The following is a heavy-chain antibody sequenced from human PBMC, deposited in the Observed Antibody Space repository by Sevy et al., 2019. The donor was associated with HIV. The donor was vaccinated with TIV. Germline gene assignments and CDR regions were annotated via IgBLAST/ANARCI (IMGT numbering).Heavy chain of an antibody. Sequence: GGSLRLSCAVSGFTLSTYAMSWVRQAPGKGLEWVSAISGSGGSSTYYADSVKGRFTISRDNSKNTLYLQMNSLRAEDTAVYYCAKDRDFWRAACYFDYWGQGTLVTVS. CDR1: GFTLSTYA. J-gene: IGHJ4*02. D-gene: IGHD3-3*01. V-gene: IGHV3-23*01. CDR3: AKDRDFWRAACYFDY. CDR2: ISGSGGSST.